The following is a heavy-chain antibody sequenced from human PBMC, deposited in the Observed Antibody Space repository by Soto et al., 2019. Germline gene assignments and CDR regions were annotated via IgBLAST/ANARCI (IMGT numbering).Heavy chain of an antibody. CDR2: ISYDGSNK. CDR1: GCTFSSYG. V-gene: IGHV3-30*03. J-gene: IGHJ4*02. Sequence: GGSLRLSGAGSGCTFSSYGMHWVRQAPGKGLEWVAVISYDGSNKYYADSVKGRFTISRDNSKNTLYLQMNSLRAEDTAVYYCARLVYDSSGYRPGWGQGTLVTVSS. D-gene: IGHD3-22*01. CDR3: ARLVYDSSGYRPG.